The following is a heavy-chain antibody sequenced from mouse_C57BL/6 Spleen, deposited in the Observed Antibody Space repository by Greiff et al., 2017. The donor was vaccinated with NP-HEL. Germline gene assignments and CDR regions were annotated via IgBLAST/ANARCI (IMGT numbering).Heavy chain of an antibody. V-gene: IGHV1-69*01. CDR2: IDPSDSYT. J-gene: IGHJ2*01. CDR1: GYTFTSYW. CDR3: ARVYYGLYFDY. Sequence: VQLQQPGAELVMPGASVKLSCKASGYTFTSYWMHWVKQRPGQGLEWIGEIDPSDSYTNYNQKFKGKSTLTVDKSSSTAYMQLSSLTSEDSAVYYCARVYYGLYFDYWGQGTTLTVSS. D-gene: IGHD2-1*01.